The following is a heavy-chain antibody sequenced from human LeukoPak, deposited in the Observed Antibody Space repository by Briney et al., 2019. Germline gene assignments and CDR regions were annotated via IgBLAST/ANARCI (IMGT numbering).Heavy chain of an antibody. V-gene: IGHV3-30*18. Sequence: GGSLRLSCAASGFSFSSYGMHWVRQSPGKGLEWVSVISYGVSNKYCADSVKGRFTISRDNSKNTLYLQMDSLRAEDTAVYYCAKANTAMSYFDYWGQGTLVTVSS. CDR2: ISYGVSNK. D-gene: IGHD5-18*01. J-gene: IGHJ4*02. CDR1: GFSFSSYG. CDR3: AKANTAMSYFDY.